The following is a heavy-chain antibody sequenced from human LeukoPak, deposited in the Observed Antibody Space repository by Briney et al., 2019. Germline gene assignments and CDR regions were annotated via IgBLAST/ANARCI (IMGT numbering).Heavy chain of an antibody. CDR3: ARAGVQQQLVPVYFDY. Sequence: GGSLRLSCAASGFTFSSYAMHWVRQAPGKGLEWVAVISYDGSNKYYADSVKGRFTISRDNSKNTLYLQMNSLRAEDTAVYYCARAGVQQQLVPVYFDYWGQGILVTVSS. CDR2: ISYDGSNK. D-gene: IGHD6-13*01. V-gene: IGHV3-30-3*01. J-gene: IGHJ4*02. CDR1: GFTFSSYA.